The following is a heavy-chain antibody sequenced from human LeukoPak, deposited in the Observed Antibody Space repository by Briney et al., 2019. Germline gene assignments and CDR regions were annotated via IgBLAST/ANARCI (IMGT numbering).Heavy chain of an antibody. J-gene: IGHJ4*02. D-gene: IGHD3-3*01. Sequence: ASVKVSCKVSGYTLTELSMHWVRQAPGKGLEWMGGFDPEDGETIYAQKFQGRVTMTEDTSTDTAYMELSSLRSEDTAVYYCATQVAFWSGYPYDYWGQGTLVTVSS. V-gene: IGHV1-24*01. CDR3: ATQVAFWSGYPYDY. CDR1: GYTLTELS. CDR2: FDPEDGET.